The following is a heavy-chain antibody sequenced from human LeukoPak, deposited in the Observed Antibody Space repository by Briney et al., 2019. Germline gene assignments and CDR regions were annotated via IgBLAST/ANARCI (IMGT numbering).Heavy chain of an antibody. J-gene: IGHJ4*02. V-gene: IGHV3-30*02. CDR3: AREESGWQDYYFDY. Sequence: GGSLRLSCAASGFTFSSYGMHWVRQAPGKGLEWVAFIRYDGSNKYYADSVKGRFTISRDNSKNTLYLQMNSLRAEDTAVYYCAREESGWQDYYFDYWGQGTLVTVSS. CDR1: GFTFSSYG. CDR2: IRYDGSNK. D-gene: IGHD6-19*01.